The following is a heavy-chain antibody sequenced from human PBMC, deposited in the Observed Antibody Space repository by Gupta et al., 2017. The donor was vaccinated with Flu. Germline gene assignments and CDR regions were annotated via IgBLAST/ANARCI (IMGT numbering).Heavy chain of an antibody. V-gene: IGHV3-33*01. J-gene: IGHJ5*02. CDR3: SRERSVTWEGGCFDT. CDR1: GFALSTHN. Sequence: QVQLVQSGGGVVQPGRSLRLSCAASGFALSTHNIHWVRQAPGKWLEWGTMIGIDGSFTFFADAANGRFTVYRDKSMKSIYLQMNRLRDEDKAIYYCSRERSVTWEGGCFDTWVQVSLVPVS. D-gene: IGHD1-26*01. CDR2: IGIDGSFT.